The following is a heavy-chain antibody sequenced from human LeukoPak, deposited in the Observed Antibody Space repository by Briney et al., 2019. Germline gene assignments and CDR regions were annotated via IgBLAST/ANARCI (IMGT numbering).Heavy chain of an antibody. CDR1: GFSYTDYW. Sequence: GESLKISCKGSGFSYTDYWIGWVRQMPGKGLEWMGIVYPDDSDTRYSPSFEGQVTISADKSISTAYLQWRSLKASDTAIYYCARSDEMTFDFWGQGTLVTVSS. V-gene: IGHV5-51*01. CDR3: ARSDEMTFDF. D-gene: IGHD5-24*01. J-gene: IGHJ4*02. CDR2: VYPDDSDT.